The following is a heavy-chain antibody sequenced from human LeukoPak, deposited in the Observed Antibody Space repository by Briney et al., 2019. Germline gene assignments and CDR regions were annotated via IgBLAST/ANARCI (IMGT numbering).Heavy chain of an antibody. D-gene: IGHD6-13*01. J-gene: IGHJ4*02. Sequence: GGSLRLSCAASGFTFSSYWMHWVRHAPGKGLGWVSRINSDGSSTNYADSVKGRFTISRDNAKNTLYLQMNSLRAEDTAVYYCARVAAAEGASDYWGQGTLVTVSS. V-gene: IGHV3-74*01. CDR2: INSDGSST. CDR1: GFTFSSYW. CDR3: ARVAAAEGASDY.